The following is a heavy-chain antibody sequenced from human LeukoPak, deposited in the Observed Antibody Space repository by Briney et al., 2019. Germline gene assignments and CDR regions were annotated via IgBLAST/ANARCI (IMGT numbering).Heavy chain of an antibody. CDR1: GFTFSDYY. CDR3: PSFIHVAERGYYYDSSGYQEAFDI. D-gene: IGHD3-22*01. Sequence: RGSLRLSCAASGFTFSDYYMSWIRNGPGTGQELVSYISSSSSYTNYADSVKGRFTISRDNAKNSLYLQMNSLRAEDTAVYYCPSFIHVAERGYYYDSSGYQEAFDIWGQGTMVTVSS. CDR2: ISSSSSYT. J-gene: IGHJ3*02. V-gene: IGHV3-11*03.